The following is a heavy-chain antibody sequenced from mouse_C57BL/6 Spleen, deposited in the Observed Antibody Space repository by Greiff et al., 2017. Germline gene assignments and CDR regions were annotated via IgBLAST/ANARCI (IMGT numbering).Heavy chain of an antibody. Sequence: VKLVESGPGLVQPSQSLSITCTVSGFSLTSYGVHWVRQSPGKGLEWLGVIWSGGSTDYNAAFISRLSISKDNSKSQVFFKMNSLQADDTAIYYCARKTVVVPYAMDYWGQGTSVTVSS. CDR1: GFSLTSYG. J-gene: IGHJ4*01. D-gene: IGHD1-1*01. CDR2: IWSGGST. V-gene: IGHV2-2*01. CDR3: ARKTVVVPYAMDY.